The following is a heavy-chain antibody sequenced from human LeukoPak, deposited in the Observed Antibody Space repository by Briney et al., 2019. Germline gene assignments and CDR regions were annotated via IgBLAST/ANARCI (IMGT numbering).Heavy chain of an antibody. Sequence: PGGSLRLSCAASGFTFSSYAMSWVRQAPGKGLEWVSAISGSGGSTYYADSVKGRFTISRDNSKNTLYLQMNSLRAEDTAVYYCAKSNVDTAMVKGPYYFDYWGQGTLVTVSS. CDR1: GFTFSSYA. D-gene: IGHD5-18*01. CDR3: AKSNVDTAMVKGPYYFDY. CDR2: ISGSGGST. J-gene: IGHJ4*02. V-gene: IGHV3-23*01.